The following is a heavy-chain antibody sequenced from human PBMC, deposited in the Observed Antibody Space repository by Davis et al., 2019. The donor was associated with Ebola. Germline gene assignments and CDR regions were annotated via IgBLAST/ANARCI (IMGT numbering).Heavy chain of an antibody. V-gene: IGHV4-59*08. CDR3: ATVGYSSSLLDY. D-gene: IGHD6-13*01. J-gene: IGHJ4*02. CDR1: GGSISSYY. Sequence: SETLSLTCTVSGGSISSYYWSWIRQPPGKGLEWIGYIYYSGSTNYNPSLKSRVTISVDTSKNQFSLKLSSVTAADTAVYYCATVGYSSSLLDYWGQGTLVTVSS. CDR2: IYYSGST.